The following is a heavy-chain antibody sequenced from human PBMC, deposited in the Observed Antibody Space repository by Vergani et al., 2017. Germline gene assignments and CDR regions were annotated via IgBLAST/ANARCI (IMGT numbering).Heavy chain of an antibody. D-gene: IGHD2/OR15-2a*01. CDR1: GFIFISYA. CDR2: ISGPGLST. J-gene: IGHJ4*01. Sequence: EVQLLESGGALVQPGKSLRLSCAASGFIFISYAMTCVRQAPGKGLDWFSSISGPGLSTYYADSVKGRFSISRDNSKNTVFLQMHSLIAEDTAIYYCVKEKIDLGSYFFDSWGHGILVTVSS. CDR3: VKEKIDLGSYFFDS. V-gene: IGHV3-23*01.